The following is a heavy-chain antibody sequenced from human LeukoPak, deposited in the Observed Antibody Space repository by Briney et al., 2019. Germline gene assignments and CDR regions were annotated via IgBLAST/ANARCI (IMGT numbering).Heavy chain of an antibody. J-gene: IGHJ4*02. CDR2: IRGNGATT. Sequence: GGSLSLSCAASGITFSGHAMTWVRQAPGKGLEWVAAIRGNGATTDYADSVKGRFTISRDNSKSTLYLQMNSLRAEDTAVYYCAKAYHDSGCLIDYWGQGTLVTVSS. V-gene: IGHV3-23*01. CDR3: AKAYHDSGCLIDY. CDR1: GITFSGHA. D-gene: IGHD6-19*01.